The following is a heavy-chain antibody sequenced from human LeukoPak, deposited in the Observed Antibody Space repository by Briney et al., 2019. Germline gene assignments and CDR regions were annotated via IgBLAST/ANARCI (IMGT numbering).Heavy chain of an antibody. J-gene: IGHJ5*02. CDR2: VYHTGST. CDR1: GDSIGSGYY. D-gene: IGHD2-15*01. CDR3: ARNVVVMVAGIPQSNWFDP. Sequence: PSETLSLTCAVSGDSIGSGYYWGWIRQPPGKGLEFIGTVYHTGSTFYNPSLKSRVTISVDTSKNEFSLKVTSVTAADTAVYYCARNVVVMVAGIPQSNWFDPWGQGTVVTVSS. V-gene: IGHV4-38-2*01.